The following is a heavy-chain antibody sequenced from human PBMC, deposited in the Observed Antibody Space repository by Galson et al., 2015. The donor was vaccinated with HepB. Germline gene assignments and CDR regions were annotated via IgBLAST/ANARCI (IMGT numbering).Heavy chain of an antibody. CDR3: ARRYCSSTSCYTGYYFDF. Sequence: TLSLTCTVSGGSISSGGYYWSWIRQHPGKGLEWIGYIYYDGDTYCNPSLKSRVTMSVDTSKNHFSLRLSSVTAADTAVYYCARRYCSSTSCYTGYYFDFWGQGTLVTVSS. V-gene: IGHV4-31*03. J-gene: IGHJ4*02. CDR2: IYYDGDT. D-gene: IGHD2-2*02. CDR1: GGSISSGGYY.